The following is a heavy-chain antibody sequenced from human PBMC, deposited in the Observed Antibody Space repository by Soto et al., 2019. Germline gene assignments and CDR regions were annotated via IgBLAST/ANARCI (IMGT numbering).Heavy chain of an antibody. D-gene: IGHD2-8*01. CDR2: VDGRGGDT. Sequence: GGALRLSCASSGFTFRSHAMVWRRPGPGTGPEWVAIVDGRGGDTSYADSVKGRFTIFRDNSDNSLFLHMNSLRAEGTGRYFCAKEIFAAAYAATSAFDLWGQGTLVTLSP. V-gene: IGHV3-23*01. CDR1: GFTFRSHA. CDR3: AKEIFAAAYAATSAFDL. J-gene: IGHJ4*02.